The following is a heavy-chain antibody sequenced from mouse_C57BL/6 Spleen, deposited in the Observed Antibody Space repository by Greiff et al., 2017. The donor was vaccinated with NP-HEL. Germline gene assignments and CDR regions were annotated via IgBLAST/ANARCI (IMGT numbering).Heavy chain of an antibody. CDR3: TRDYGSPFDY. D-gene: IGHD1-1*01. Sequence: VQLQQSGAELVRPGASVTLSCKASGYTFTDYEMHWVKQTPVHGLEWIGAIDPETGGTAYNQKFKGKAILTADKSSSTAYMELRSLTSEDSAVYYCTRDYGSPFDYWGQGTTLTVSS. CDR2: IDPETGGT. J-gene: IGHJ2*01. V-gene: IGHV1-15*01. CDR1: GYTFTDYE.